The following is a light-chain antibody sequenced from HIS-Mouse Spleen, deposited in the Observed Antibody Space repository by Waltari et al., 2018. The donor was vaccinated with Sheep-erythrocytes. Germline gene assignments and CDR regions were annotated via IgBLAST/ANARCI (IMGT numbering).Light chain of an antibody. V-gene: IGLV2-23*01. CDR3: CSYAGSSTPWV. Sequence: QSALTQPASVSGSPGQSITISCTGTSSDVGSYHLGSWYHQHPGKAPKLMIYEGSKRPSGVSNRVSGSKSGNTASLTISGLQAEDEADYYCCSYAGSSTPWVFGGGTKLTVL. CDR2: EGS. CDR1: SSDVGSYHL. J-gene: IGLJ3*02.